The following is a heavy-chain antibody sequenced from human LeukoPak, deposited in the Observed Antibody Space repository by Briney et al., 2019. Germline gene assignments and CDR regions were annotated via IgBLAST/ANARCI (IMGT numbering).Heavy chain of an antibody. D-gene: IGHD3-3*01. CDR3: ARAILEWSFDY. V-gene: IGHV4-59*01. CDR1: GGSISSYY. CDR2: IYYSGST. Sequence: PSETLSLTCTVSGGSISSYYWSWIRQPPGRGLEWIWYIYYSGSTNYNPSLKSRVTISVDTSKNQFSLKLSSVTAADTAVYYCARAILEWSFDYWGQGTLVTVSS. J-gene: IGHJ4*02.